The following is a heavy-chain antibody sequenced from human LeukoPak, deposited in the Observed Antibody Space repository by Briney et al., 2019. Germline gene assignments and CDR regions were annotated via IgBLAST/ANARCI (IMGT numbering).Heavy chain of an antibody. CDR3: AREGSLVVDYYYMDV. Sequence: ASVKVSCKASGYTFTSYGISWVRQAPGQGLEWMGWISAYNGNTNYAQKLQGRVTITADESTSTAYMELSSLRSEDTAVYYCAREGSLVVDYYYMDVWGKGTTVTVSS. CDR1: GYTFTSYG. V-gene: IGHV1-18*01. D-gene: IGHD2-15*01. CDR2: ISAYNGNT. J-gene: IGHJ6*03.